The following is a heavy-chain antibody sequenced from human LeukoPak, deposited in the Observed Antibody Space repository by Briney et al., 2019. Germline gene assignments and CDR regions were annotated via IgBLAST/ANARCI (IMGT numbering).Heavy chain of an antibody. CDR3: ARDPGYRGESGWFDP. CDR1: GFTFSSYV. CDR2: ISKDGSNK. D-gene: IGHD5-18*01. Sequence: GGSLRLSCAASGFTFSSYVMHWVRQAPGKGLEWVAVISKDGSNKYYADSVKGRVTISRDNSKNTLYLQMNSLRAEDTAVYYCARDPGYRGESGWFDPWGQGTLVTVSS. J-gene: IGHJ5*02. V-gene: IGHV3-30*04.